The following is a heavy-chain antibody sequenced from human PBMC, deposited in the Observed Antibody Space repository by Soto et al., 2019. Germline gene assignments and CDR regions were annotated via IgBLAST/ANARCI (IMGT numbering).Heavy chain of an antibody. D-gene: IGHD2-15*01. CDR1: GGTFSSYA. V-gene: IGHV1-69*06. CDR2: IIPIFGTA. Sequence: QVQLVQSGAEVKKPGSSVKVSCKASGGTFSSYAISWVRQAPGQGLEWMGGIIPIFGTANYEQKFQGRVTITADKCTSAAFMELSSLRSEDTAVYYCAIMLGSFTGRATDYWGQGTLVTVSS. J-gene: IGHJ4*02. CDR3: AIMLGSFTGRATDY.